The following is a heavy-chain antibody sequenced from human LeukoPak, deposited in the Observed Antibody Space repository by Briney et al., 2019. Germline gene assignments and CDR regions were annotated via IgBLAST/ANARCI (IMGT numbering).Heavy chain of an antibody. J-gene: IGHJ4*02. V-gene: IGHV3-30*18. CDR1: GFTFSTYG. CDR3: AKVRGNVGSSYFPDY. Sequence: GGSLRLSCAVSGFTFSTYGMHWVRQAPGKGLEWVAVILYDGSNRQYADSVKGRFTISRDNSKNTLYLQMNSLRVEDTAVYYCAKVRGNVGSSYFPDYWGQGTLVTVSS. CDR2: ILYDGSNR. D-gene: IGHD3-22*01.